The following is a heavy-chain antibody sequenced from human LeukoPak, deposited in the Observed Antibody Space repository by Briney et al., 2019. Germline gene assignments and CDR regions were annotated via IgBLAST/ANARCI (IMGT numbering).Heavy chain of an antibody. CDR2: ISGSGDST. CDR1: GFTLSSYW. CDR3: AKASFHHAFDI. D-gene: IGHD2/OR15-2a*01. V-gene: IGHV3-23*01. Sequence: GGSLRLSCAASGFTLSSYWMRWVRQARGKGVEGVSAISGSGDSTYYTDSVKGRFTFSRDNSKNTLYLEMNSLRVEDTAVYYCAKASFHHAFDIWGQGTMVTVSS. J-gene: IGHJ3*02.